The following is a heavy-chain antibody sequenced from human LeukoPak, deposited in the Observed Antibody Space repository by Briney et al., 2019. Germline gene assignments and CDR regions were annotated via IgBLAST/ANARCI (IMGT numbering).Heavy chain of an antibody. J-gene: IGHJ3*02. CDR2: INHSGST. Sequence: SETPSLTCAVYGGSFSGYYWSWIRQPPGKGLEWIGEINHSGSTNYNPSLKSRVTISVDTSKNQFSLKLSSVTAADTAVYYCARGRPSSGGAFDIWGQGTMVTVSS. V-gene: IGHV4-34*01. CDR1: GGSFSGYY. CDR3: ARGRPSSGGAFDI. D-gene: IGHD6-6*01.